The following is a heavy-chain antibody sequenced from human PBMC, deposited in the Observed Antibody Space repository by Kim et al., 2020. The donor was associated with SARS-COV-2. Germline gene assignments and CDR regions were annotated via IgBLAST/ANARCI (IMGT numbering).Heavy chain of an antibody. J-gene: IGHJ3*02. CDR1: GFTFSSYS. V-gene: IGHV3-48*02. Sequence: GGSLRLSCAASGFTFSSYSMNWVRQAPGKGLEWVSYISSSSSTIYYADSVKGRFTISRDNAKNSLYLQMNSLRDEDTAVYYCARTQQLVMYTGFAVHDRADAFDIWGQGTMVTVSS. CDR2: ISSSSSTI. D-gene: IGHD6-13*01. CDR3: ARTQQLVMYTGFAVHDRADAFDI.